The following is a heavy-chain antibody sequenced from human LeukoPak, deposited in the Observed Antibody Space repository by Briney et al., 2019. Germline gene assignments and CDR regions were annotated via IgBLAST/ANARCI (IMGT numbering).Heavy chain of an antibody. Sequence: ASVKVSCKASGYTFTGYYMHWVRQAPGQGLEWMAWINPQSGDTNYLQNFQGRVTLTRDTSISTAYMELSRLTSDDTAVYYCASGGDPGYWGQGTLVTVSS. CDR3: ASGGDPGY. CDR2: INPQSGDT. D-gene: IGHD2-21*02. V-gene: IGHV1-2*02. CDR1: GYTFTGYY. J-gene: IGHJ4*02.